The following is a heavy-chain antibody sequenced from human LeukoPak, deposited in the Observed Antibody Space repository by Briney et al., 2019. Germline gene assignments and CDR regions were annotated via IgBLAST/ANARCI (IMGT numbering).Heavy chain of an antibody. CDR3: AREWRDYGDYVFAFDI. D-gene: IGHD4-17*01. CDR2: ISGSGGST. V-gene: IGHV3-23*01. J-gene: IGHJ3*02. Sequence: GGSLRLSCAASGFTFSSYAMSWVRQAPGKGLEWVSAISGSGGSTYYADSVKGRFTISRDNSKNTLYLQMNSLRAEDTAVYYCAREWRDYGDYVFAFDIWGQGTMVTVSS. CDR1: GFTFSSYA.